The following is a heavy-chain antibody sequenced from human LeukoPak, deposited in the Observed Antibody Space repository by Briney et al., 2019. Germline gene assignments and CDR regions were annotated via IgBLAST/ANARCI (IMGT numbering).Heavy chain of an antibody. CDR2: IYSGGST. V-gene: IGHV3-53*01. CDR3: ARVEVRGVITVYAFDI. J-gene: IGHJ3*02. Sequence: GGSLRLSCAASGFTFSIYEMNWVRQAPRKGLECVSVIYSGGSTYYADSVKGRFTISRDNSKNTLYLQMNSLRAEDTAVYYCARVEVRGVITVYAFDIWGQGTMVTVSS. D-gene: IGHD3-10*01. CDR1: GFTFSIYE.